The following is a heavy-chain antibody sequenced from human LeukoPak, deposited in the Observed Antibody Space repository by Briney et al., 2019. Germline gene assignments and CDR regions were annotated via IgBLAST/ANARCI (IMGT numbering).Heavy chain of an antibody. V-gene: IGHV1-2*02. CDR2: INPNSGGT. Sequence: ASVKVSFKASGYTFTGYYMHWVRQAPGQGLEWMGWINPNSGGTNYAQKFQGRVTMTRDTSISTAYMELSRLRSDDTAVYYCARGTWDYYYYMDVWGKGTTVTVSS. J-gene: IGHJ6*03. D-gene: IGHD1-26*01. CDR3: ARGTWDYYYYMDV. CDR1: GYTFTGYY.